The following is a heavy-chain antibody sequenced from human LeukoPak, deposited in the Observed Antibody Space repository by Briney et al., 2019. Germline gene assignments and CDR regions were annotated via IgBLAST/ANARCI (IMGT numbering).Heavy chain of an antibody. V-gene: IGHV1-69*06. CDR1: GGTFSSYS. Sequence: ASVKVSCKTSGGTFSSYSISWVRQAPGQGLEWMGGIIPISGTIKYAQKFQGRVTMTADRSTSTAYMALSSLRSEDTAVYYCATYRSTWSPRFEYFQEWGQGTLVTVSS. CDR2: IIPISGTI. J-gene: IGHJ1*01. CDR3: ATYRSTWSPRFEYFQE. D-gene: IGHD6-13*01.